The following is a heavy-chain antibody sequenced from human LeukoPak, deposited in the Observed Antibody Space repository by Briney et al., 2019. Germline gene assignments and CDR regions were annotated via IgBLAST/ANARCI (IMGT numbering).Heavy chain of an antibody. D-gene: IGHD4-23*01. J-gene: IGHJ3*01. CDR3: ARADGTNSGTNAFDV. Sequence: ASVKVSCKTSGYRFNVYDILWVRQAPGHGLDYVGWISTYTGRANYAQKFQGRVSVITDTSTSTAYLELTNLTSSDTGLYYCARADGTNSGTNAFDVWGLGTMVAVAS. CDR1: GYRFNVYD. CDR2: ISTYTGRA. V-gene: IGHV1-18*01.